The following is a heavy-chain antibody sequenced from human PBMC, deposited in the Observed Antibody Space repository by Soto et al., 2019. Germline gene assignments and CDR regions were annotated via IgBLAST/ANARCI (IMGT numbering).Heavy chain of an antibody. J-gene: IGHJ6*02. V-gene: IGHV1-18*01. CDR2: ISPNNDNT. CDR1: GYTFTSYG. D-gene: IGHD2-15*01. CDR3: AREYSGVGMDV. Sequence: QVQLVQSGAELKKPGASVKVSCKASGYTFTSYGISWVRQAPGQGLEWMAWISPNNDNTNYAQRLQGRVTMTTDTSTSTVYMELRSLRSDDTAVYYCAREYSGVGMDVWGQGTTVTVSS.